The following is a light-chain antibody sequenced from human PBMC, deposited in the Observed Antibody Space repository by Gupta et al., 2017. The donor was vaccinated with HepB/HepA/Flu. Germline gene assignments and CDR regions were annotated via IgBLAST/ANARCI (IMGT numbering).Light chain of an antibody. CDR1: QEVAKS. J-gene: IGKJ2*01. V-gene: IGKV1-39*01. Sequence: DIQVTQFPSSLSASVGDRVTITCRASQEVAKSLNWYQQKPGKAPNLLIYAASTVKSGVPSRFSGSMFGTDFTLTISNRQPEDFANYFCQQRYNVPYPFGRGTNVDIK. CDR2: AAS. CDR3: QQRYNVPYP.